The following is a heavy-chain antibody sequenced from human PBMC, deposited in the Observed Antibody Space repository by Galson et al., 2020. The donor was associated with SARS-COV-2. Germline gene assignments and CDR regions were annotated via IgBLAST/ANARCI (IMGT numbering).Heavy chain of an antibody. CDR1: GASDTGTTSY. Sequence: SENPSPTCPVPGASDTGTTSYWNWIRQPAGTGLEWIGHIYSSGSANYNPPLKRRATITVDTSKSHFSLKLSSVTAADTAVYYCAGYYFWTASYSWGQGTLVTVSS. D-gene: IGHD3-3*01. CDR2: IYSSGSA. V-gene: IGHV4-61*09. CDR3: AGYYFWTASYS. J-gene: IGHJ4*02.